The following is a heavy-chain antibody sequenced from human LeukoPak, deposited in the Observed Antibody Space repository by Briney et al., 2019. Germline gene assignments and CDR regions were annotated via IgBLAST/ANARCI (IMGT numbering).Heavy chain of an antibody. V-gene: IGHV3-53*01. D-gene: IGHD5-24*01. CDR2: IYGGGNI. Sequence: GGSLRLSCAASGFTASSNYMNWVRQAPGKGLEWVSVIYGGGNIYYADSVKGRFTISRDNSKNTLYLQMNSLRAEDTAVYYCARGAGYNYPYYFDYWGQGTLVTVSS. CDR3: ARGAGYNYPYYFDY. J-gene: IGHJ4*02. CDR1: GFTASSNY.